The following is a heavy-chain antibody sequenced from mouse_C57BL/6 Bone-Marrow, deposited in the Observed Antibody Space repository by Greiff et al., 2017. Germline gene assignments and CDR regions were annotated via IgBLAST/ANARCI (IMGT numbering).Heavy chain of an antibody. D-gene: IGHD2-3*01. CDR1: GYTFTDYE. CDR3: TRDDSYYYFDV. J-gene: IGHJ1*03. Sequence: QVQLQQSGAELVRPGASVTLSCKASGYTFTDYEMHWVKQTPVHGLEWIGAIDPETGGTAYNQKFKGKAILTADKSSSTAYLELRSLTSEDSAVYYCTRDDSYYYFDVWGKGTTVTVSS. CDR2: IDPETGGT. V-gene: IGHV1-15*01.